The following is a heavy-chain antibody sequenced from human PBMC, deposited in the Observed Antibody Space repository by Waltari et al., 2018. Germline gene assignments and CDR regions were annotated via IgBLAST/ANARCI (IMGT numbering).Heavy chain of an antibody. CDR1: VCSLSSYY. CDR2: IYTSGST. Sequence: QVQLQESGPGLVKPSETLSLTCTVSVCSLSSYYCIWLRQPAGKGLECIGRIYTSGSTNYNPSLKSRVTMSVDTSKNQFSLKLSAVTAADTAVYYCARDPTGTTMDYFDYWGQGTLVTVSS. CDR3: ARDPTGTTMDYFDY. J-gene: IGHJ4*02. V-gene: IGHV4-4*07. D-gene: IGHD1-7*01.